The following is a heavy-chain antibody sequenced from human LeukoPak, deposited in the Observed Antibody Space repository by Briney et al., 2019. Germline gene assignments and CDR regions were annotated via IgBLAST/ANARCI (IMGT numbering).Heavy chain of an antibody. Sequence: PGGSLRLSCAASGFTFSSYGMHWVRQAPGKGLEWVAFIRYDGSNKYYADSVKGRFTISRDNAKNMLYLQMNSLRVEDTAVYYCARGTVLLWFGVDYWGQGTLVTVSS. J-gene: IGHJ4*02. V-gene: IGHV3-30*02. D-gene: IGHD3-10*01. CDR2: IRYDGSNK. CDR1: GFTFSSYG. CDR3: ARGTVLLWFGVDY.